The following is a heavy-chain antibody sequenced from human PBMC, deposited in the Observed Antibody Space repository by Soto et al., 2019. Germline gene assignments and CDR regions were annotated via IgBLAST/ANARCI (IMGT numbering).Heavy chain of an antibody. J-gene: IGHJ6*02. CDR1: GFSFSSYR. D-gene: IGHD3-10*01. CDR2: IIGSGADT. V-gene: IGHV3-23*01. CDR3: AKGFYPSGSYNPYGMDV. Sequence: EVQLLESGGGLVQPGGSLRLSCAASGFSFSSYRMSWVRQAPGRGPEWVSDIIGSGADTYYVDSVKGRFTISRDNSKNTLYLQMNSLRVEDTAVYYCAKGFYPSGSYNPYGMDVWGQGTMVTVSS.